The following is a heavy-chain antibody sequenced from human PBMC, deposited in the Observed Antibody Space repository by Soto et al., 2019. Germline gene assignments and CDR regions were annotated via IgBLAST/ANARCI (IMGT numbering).Heavy chain of an antibody. Sequence: QVQLVQSGAEVKKPGSSVKVSCKASGGTFISYAISWVRQGPGPRLEWMAGIIPIFGTANYAQKFKCGVTITANESTSTASMELSRLRSKDSAVYYCARTLPHQVVYKLYYYYGMDVWGQGTTVTVSS. CDR3: ARTLPHQVVYKLYYYYGMDV. CDR2: IIPIFGTA. J-gene: IGHJ6*02. CDR1: GGTFISYA. D-gene: IGHD2-15*01. V-gene: IGHV1-69*12.